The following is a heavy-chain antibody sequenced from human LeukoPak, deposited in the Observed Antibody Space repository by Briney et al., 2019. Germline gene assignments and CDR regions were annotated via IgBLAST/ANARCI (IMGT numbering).Heavy chain of an antibody. CDR3: ARRIVVVPTNVNWFDP. J-gene: IGHJ5*02. V-gene: IGHV4-39*01. CDR1: GGSISSSSYY. Sequence: SETLSLTCTVSGGSISSSSYYWGWIRQPPGKGLEWIGSIYYSGSTYYNPSLKSRVTISVDTSKNQFSLKLSSVTAADTAVYYCARRIVVVPTNVNWFDPWGQGTLVTVSS. CDR2: IYYSGST. D-gene: IGHD2-2*01.